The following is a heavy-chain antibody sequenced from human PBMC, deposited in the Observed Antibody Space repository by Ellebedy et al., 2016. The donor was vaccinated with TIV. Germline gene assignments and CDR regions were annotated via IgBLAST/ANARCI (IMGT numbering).Heavy chain of an antibody. Sequence: GESLKISXAASGFSFSDYGMHWVRQAPGKGLEWVAAISSDGSDKFHADSVKGRFTISRDNSNNTLYLQMNSLRPEDTAVYYCARDQCSAGGCPKWFDPWGQGTLVTVSS. J-gene: IGHJ5*02. CDR2: ISSDGSDK. CDR3: ARDQCSAGGCPKWFDP. V-gene: IGHV3-30*19. CDR1: GFSFSDYG. D-gene: IGHD2-15*01.